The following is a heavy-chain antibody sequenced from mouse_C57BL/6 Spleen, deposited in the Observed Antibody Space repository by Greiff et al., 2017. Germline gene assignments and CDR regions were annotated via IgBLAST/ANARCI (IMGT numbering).Heavy chain of an antibody. D-gene: IGHD1-1*01. Sequence: QVTLKVSGPGILQSSQTLSLSCSFSGFSLSTSGMGVSWIRQPSGKGLEWLAHIYWDDDKCYNPFLKSRPTISKDTSRNPIFLKITSVDTADTTTNYCARRLLRDYARDYWGQGTSVTVSS. CDR2: IYWDDDK. J-gene: IGHJ4*01. CDR1: GFSLSTSGMG. CDR3: ARRLLRDYARDY. V-gene: IGHV8-12*01.